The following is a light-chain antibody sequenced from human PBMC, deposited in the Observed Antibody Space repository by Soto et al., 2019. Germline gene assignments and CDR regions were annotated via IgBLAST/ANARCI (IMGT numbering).Light chain of an antibody. CDR2: GAS. CDR3: QQYGSSHT. Sequence: EIMLTQSPGTLSLSPGERATLSCRASQSITRNLAWYQQKPGQAPRLLIYGASSRAIGIPDRFSGSVSGSDFILTINRLEPEDFAVYYCQQYGSSHTFGQGTRLEIK. CDR1: QSITRN. J-gene: IGKJ5*01. V-gene: IGKV3-20*01.